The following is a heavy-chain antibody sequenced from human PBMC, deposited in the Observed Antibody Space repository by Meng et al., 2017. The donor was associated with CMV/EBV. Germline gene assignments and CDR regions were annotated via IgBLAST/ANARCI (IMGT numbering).Heavy chain of an antibody. D-gene: IGHD3/OR15-3a*01. CDR3: ARDRTGYPFDY. J-gene: IGHJ4*02. CDR2: ISSSSSYT. CDR1: GFTFSDYY. Sequence: RLVESGGALVKPGGSRRLSCAASGFTFSDYYMSWIRQAPGKGLEWVSYISSSSSYTNYADSVKGRFTISRDNAKNSLYLQMNSLRAEDTAVYYCARDRTGYPFDYWGQGTLVTVSS. V-gene: IGHV3-11*05.